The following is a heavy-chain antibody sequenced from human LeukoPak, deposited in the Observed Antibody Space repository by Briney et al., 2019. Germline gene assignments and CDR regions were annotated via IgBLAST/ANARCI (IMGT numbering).Heavy chain of an antibody. J-gene: IGHJ3*02. CDR1: GGSISSYY. CDR2: IYTSGST. Sequence: SETLSLTCTVSGGSISSYYWSWLRQPAGKGLEWIGRIYTSGSTNYNPSLTSRVTMSVDTSKNQFSLKLSSVTAADTAVYYCARDREYDFWSGYSLHAFDIWGQGTMVTVSS. CDR3: ARDREYDFWSGYSLHAFDI. D-gene: IGHD3-3*01. V-gene: IGHV4-4*07.